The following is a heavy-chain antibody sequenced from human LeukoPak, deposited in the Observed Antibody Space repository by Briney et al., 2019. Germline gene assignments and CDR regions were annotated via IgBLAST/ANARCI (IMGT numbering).Heavy chain of an antibody. CDR3: ARTFPGGSGSSHALDI. V-gene: IGHV4-59*01. D-gene: IGHD3-10*01. Sequence: PSETLSLTCTVSGGSISTYYWSWIRQPPGKGLEWIGYIYYSGTTNYNPSLKSRVTISVDTSKNQFSLKLSSVTAADTAVYYCARTFPGGSGSSHALDIWGQGTMVTVSS. CDR2: IYYSGTT. CDR1: GGSISTYY. J-gene: IGHJ3*02.